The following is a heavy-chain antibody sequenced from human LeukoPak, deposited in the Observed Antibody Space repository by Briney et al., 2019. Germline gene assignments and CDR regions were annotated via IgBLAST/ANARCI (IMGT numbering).Heavy chain of an antibody. V-gene: IGHV4-59*01. D-gene: IGHD2-15*01. CDR2: IYYSGST. CDR1: GGSISSYY. Sequence: PSETLSLTCTVSGGSISSYYWSWIRQPPGKGLEWIGYIYYSGSTNYNPSLKSRVTISVDTSKNQFSLKLSSVTAADTAVYYCARGVVVAATGFDYWGQGTLVTVSS. J-gene: IGHJ4*02. CDR3: ARGVVVAATGFDY.